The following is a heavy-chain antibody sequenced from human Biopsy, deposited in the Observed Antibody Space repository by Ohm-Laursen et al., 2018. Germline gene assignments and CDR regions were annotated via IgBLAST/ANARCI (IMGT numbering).Heavy chain of an antibody. D-gene: IGHD6-6*01. CDR2: VIPSSGKT. CDR3: ARGYSRRVSIFEASIYWFDT. V-gene: IGHV1-8*01. Sequence: ASVKASCKASGYSFSTYDVNWVRQTRGQGLEWMGWVIPSSGKTGYAQRFQGRVTLTMNTSISTAYMELSGLRSEDTAVYFCARGYSRRVSIFEASIYWFDTWGQGALVAVSS. J-gene: IGHJ5*02. CDR1: GYSFSTYD.